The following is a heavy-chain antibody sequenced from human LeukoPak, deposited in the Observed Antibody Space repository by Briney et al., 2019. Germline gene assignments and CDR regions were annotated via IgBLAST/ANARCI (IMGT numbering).Heavy chain of an antibody. CDR1: GFTFSSYS. CDR3: AKDDCSGGSCSDY. J-gene: IGHJ4*02. D-gene: IGHD2-15*01. V-gene: IGHV3-48*01. CDR2: ISSSSSTI. Sequence: GGSLRLSCAASGFTFSSYSMNWVRQAPGKGLEWVSYISSSSSTIYYADSVKGRFTISRDNSKNTLYLQMNSLRAEDTAVYYCAKDDCSGGSCSDYWGQGTLVTVSS.